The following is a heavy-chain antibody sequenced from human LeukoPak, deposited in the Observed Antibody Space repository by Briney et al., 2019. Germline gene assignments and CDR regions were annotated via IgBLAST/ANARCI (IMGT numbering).Heavy chain of an antibody. D-gene: IGHD5-18*01. CDR2: IYYSGST. CDR1: GGSITSDSYY. CDR3: ARDLGVMVRAFDI. J-gene: IGHJ3*02. V-gene: IGHV4-61*01. Sequence: PSETLSLTCTVSGGSITSDSYYWSWIRQPPGKRLEWIGYIYYSGSTSYNPSLKSRVTISVDTSKNQISLKLSSVTAADTAVYYCARDLGVMVRAFDIWGQGTMVTVSS.